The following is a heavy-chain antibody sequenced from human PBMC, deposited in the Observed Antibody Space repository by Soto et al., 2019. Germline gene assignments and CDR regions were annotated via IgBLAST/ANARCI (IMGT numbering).Heavy chain of an antibody. CDR2: TRNKANSYTT. J-gene: IGHJ5*02. CDR3: ARWVATIDGHRWFDP. Sequence: EVQLVESGGGLVQPGGSLRLSCAASGFTFSDHYMDWVRQAPGKGLEWVGRTRNKANSYTTEYAASVKGRFTISRDDSKNSLYLQMNSLKTEDTAVYYCARWVATIDGHRWFDPWGQGTLVTVSS. V-gene: IGHV3-72*01. D-gene: IGHD5-12*01. CDR1: GFTFSDHY.